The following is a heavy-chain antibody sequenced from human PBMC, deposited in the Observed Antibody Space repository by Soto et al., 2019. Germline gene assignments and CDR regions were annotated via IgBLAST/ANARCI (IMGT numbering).Heavy chain of an antibody. CDR3: ARLGYSNAWPDY. Sequence: SDTLCLTCAVSGDPISRRNWWSWFRQPPGKGLEWIGEMSHRGTTNYNPSLKSRVTISVDKSKNQFSLKLSSVTAADTAVYFCARLGYSNAWPDYWGQGTLVTVS. CDR1: GDPISRRNW. V-gene: IGHV4-4*02. J-gene: IGHJ4*02. CDR2: MSHRGTT. D-gene: IGHD5-12*01.